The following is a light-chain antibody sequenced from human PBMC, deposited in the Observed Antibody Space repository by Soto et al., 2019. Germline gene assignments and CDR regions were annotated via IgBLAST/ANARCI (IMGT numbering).Light chain of an antibody. CDR2: GVT. CDR1: SSDIGAYNY. V-gene: IGLV2-14*01. CDR3: SSYTTSSTLE. Sequence: QSALTQPASVSGSPGQSITISCTGTSSDIGAYNYVSWYQQHPGKTPKLMIYGVTNRPSGVSNRFSGSKSGSTASLTISGLQAEGEADYYCSSYTTSSTLEFGGGTKVTVL. J-gene: IGLJ2*01.